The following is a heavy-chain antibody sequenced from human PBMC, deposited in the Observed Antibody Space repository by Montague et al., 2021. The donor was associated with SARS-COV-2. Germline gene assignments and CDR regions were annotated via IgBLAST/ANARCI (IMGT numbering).Heavy chain of an antibody. J-gene: IGHJ6*03. CDR3: APTYGGNLGYYYYYMDV. Sequence: SLRLSCAASGFTVSSNYMSWVRQAPGKGLEWVSVIYSGSGSTYYADSVKGRFTISRDISKNTLYLQMNSLRAEDTAVYYCAPTYGGNLGYYYYYMDVWGKGTTVTVSS. CDR2: IYSGSGST. V-gene: IGHV3-66*01. CDR1: GFTVSSNY. D-gene: IGHD4-23*01.